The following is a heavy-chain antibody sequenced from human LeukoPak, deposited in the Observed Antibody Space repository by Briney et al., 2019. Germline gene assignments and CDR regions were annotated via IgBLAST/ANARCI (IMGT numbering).Heavy chain of an antibody. J-gene: IGHJ2*01. V-gene: IGHV4-59*01. Sequence: SETLSLTCTVSGGSISSYYWSWIRQPPGKGLEWIGYIYYSGSTNYNPSLKSRATISVDTSKNQFSLKLSSATAADTAVYYCARPYCSGGSCYSNWYFDLWGRGTLVTVSS. CDR3: ARPYCSGGSCYSNWYFDL. D-gene: IGHD2-15*01. CDR1: GGSISSYY. CDR2: IYYSGST.